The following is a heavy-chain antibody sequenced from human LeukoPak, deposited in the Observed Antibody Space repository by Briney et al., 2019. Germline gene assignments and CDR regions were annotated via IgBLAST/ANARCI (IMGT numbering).Heavy chain of an antibody. Sequence: SETLSLTCTVSGGSISSSSYYWGWIRQPPGKGLEWIGSIYYSGSTYYNPSLKSRVTISVDTSKNQFSLKLSSVTAADTAVYYCARANRVVRQGYDYWGQGTLVTVSS. D-gene: IGHD3-3*01. J-gene: IGHJ4*02. CDR3: ARANRVVRQGYDY. CDR1: GGSISSSSYY. V-gene: IGHV4-39*07. CDR2: IYYSGST.